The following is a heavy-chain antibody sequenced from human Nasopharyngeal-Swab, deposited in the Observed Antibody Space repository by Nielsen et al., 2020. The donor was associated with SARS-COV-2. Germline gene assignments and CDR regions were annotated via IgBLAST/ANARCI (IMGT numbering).Heavy chain of an antibody. D-gene: IGHD3-3*01. V-gene: IGHV4-38-2*02. CDR2: IYYSGST. Sequence: SETLSLTCTVSGYSISSSYYWGWIRQPPGKGLEWIGSIYYSGSTYYNPSLKSRVTISVDTSKNQFSLKLSSVTAADTAVYYCARDARGYYDFWSGFFDNWFDPWGQGTLVTVSS. CDR3: ARDARGYYDFWSGFFDNWFDP. J-gene: IGHJ5*02. CDR1: GYSISSSYY.